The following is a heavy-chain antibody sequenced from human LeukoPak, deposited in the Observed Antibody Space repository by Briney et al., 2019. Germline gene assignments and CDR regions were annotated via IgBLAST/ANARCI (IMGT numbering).Heavy chain of an antibody. Sequence: SETLSLTCTVSGGSISSYYWSWIRQPPGKGLEWIGYIYYSGSTNYNPSLKSRVTISVDTSKNQFSLKLSSVTAADTAVYYCARDTYSGSYYDYWGQGTLVTVSS. CDR3: ARDTYSGSYYDY. V-gene: IGHV4-59*01. D-gene: IGHD1-26*01. J-gene: IGHJ4*02. CDR1: GGSISSYY. CDR2: IYYSGST.